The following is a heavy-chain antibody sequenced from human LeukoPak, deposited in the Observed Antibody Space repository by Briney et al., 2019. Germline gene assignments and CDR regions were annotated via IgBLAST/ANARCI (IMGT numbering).Heavy chain of an antibody. J-gene: IGHJ6*02. D-gene: IGHD3-16*02. CDR1: GYSFTTYC. CDR2: ICPRDSHT. CDR3: AILGEMITFGGIIVTRKNYYYYYGMDV. V-gene: IGHV5-51*01. Sequence: GESLKISCKGSGYSFTTYCIGWVRQMPGKGLEWMGVICPRDSHTRYSPSFQGQVTISADKSITTAYLQWSSLKASDTGMYYCAILGEMITFGGIIVTRKNYYYYYGMDVWGQGTTVTVSS.